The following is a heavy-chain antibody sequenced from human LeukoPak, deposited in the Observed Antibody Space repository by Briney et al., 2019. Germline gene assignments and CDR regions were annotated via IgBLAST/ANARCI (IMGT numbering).Heavy chain of an antibody. V-gene: IGHV3-11*01. CDR1: GFTFSDYY. J-gene: IGHJ4*02. D-gene: IGHD2-15*01. Sequence: NPGGSLRLSCAASGFTFSDYYMIWIRQAPGRGLEYVSYISSHGSPIHYADSVKGRFTISRDNANNSLFLQMNSLRVEDTAVYYCARTGQYCSGGTCYSGQFDFWGQGTLVTVSS. CDR2: ISSHGSPI. CDR3: ARTGQYCSGGTCYSGQFDF.